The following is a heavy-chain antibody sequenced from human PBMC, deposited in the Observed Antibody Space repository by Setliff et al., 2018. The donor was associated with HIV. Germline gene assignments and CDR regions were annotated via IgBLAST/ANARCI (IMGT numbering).Heavy chain of an antibody. V-gene: IGHV1-18*01. Sequence: ASVKVSCKASGYTFTSYGISWVRQAPGQGLEWMGWISAYNGNTNYAQKLQGRVTMTTDTSTSTAYMELRSLRSDDTAVYYCARGGTYYYDSSGYFIPGKYWGQGSLVTVSS. D-gene: IGHD3-22*01. J-gene: IGHJ4*02. CDR3: ARGGTYYYDSSGYFIPGKY. CDR2: ISAYNGNT. CDR1: GYTFTSYG.